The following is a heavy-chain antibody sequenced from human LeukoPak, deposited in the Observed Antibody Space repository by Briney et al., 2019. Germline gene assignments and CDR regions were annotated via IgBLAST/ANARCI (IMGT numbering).Heavy chain of an antibody. CDR3: ATRGPSDDAFAI. J-gene: IGHJ3*02. CDR2: ISSSGGTI. V-gene: IGHV3-48*03. Sequence: PGGSLRLSCAASGFTFSSYEMNWVRQAPGKGLEWVSYISSSGGTIYYADSVKGRFTISRDNSKNTQYLQLNSLRPEDTAVYYCATRGPSDDAFAIWGQGTRVTVS. CDR1: GFTFSSYE.